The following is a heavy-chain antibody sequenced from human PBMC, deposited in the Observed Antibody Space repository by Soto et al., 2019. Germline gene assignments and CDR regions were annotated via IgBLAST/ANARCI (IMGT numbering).Heavy chain of an antibody. D-gene: IGHD3-10*01. Sequence: GGTLRLSCAASGFTFSTYTMNWVRQAPGKGLEWISSISSGSSYIYYAGSVKGRFTISRDNAKNSLFLQMNSLRADDTAVYYCARDILSGGAYPDSWGQGAKVTVSS. J-gene: IGHJ5*01. CDR1: GFTFSTYT. V-gene: IGHV3-21*01. CDR2: ISSGSSYI. CDR3: ARDILSGGAYPDS.